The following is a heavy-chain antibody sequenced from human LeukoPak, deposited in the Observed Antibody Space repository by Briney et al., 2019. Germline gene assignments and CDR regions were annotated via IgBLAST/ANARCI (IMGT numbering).Heavy chain of an antibody. CDR3: AKAISDILHY. CDR2: ISSGGST. CDR1: GFTSTSDA. D-gene: IGHD3-9*01. Sequence: GGSLRLSCAASGFTSTSDAMSWVRQAPRKGLEWVSAISSGGSTNYADSVKGRLTISRGNSKNTLYLQMNSLRAEDTAVYYCAKAISDILHYWGQGTLVTVSS. J-gene: IGHJ4*02. V-gene: IGHV3-23*01.